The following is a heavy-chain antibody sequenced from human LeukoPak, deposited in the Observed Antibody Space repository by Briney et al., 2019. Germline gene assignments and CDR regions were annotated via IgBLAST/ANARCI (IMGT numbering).Heavy chain of an antibody. Sequence: SETLSLTCAVYGGSFSGYYWSWIRQPPGKGLEWIGEINHSGSTNYNPSLKSRVTISVDTSKNQFSLKLSSVTAADTAVYYCARGMVRFGMDVWGQGTTVTVSS. D-gene: IGHD3-10*01. CDR1: GGSFSGYY. V-gene: IGHV4-34*01. J-gene: IGHJ6*02. CDR2: INHSGST. CDR3: ARGMVRFGMDV.